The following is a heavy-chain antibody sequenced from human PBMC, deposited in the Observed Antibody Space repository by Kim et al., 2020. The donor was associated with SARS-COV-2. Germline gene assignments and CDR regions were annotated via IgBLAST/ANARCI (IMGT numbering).Heavy chain of an antibody. CDR1: GGSFSGYY. D-gene: IGHD1-1*01. Sequence: SETLSLTCAVYGGSFSGYYWSWIRQPPGKGLEWIGEINHSGSTNYNPSLKSRVTISVDTSKNQFSLKLSSVTAADTAVYYCARGESLNWNDLQKGDYYYGMDVWGQGTTVTVSS. J-gene: IGHJ6*02. V-gene: IGHV4-34*01. CDR2: INHSGST. CDR3: ARGESLNWNDLQKGDYYYGMDV.